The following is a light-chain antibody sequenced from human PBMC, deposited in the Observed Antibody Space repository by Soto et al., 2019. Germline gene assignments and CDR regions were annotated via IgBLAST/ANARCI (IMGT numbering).Light chain of an antibody. Sequence: EIVMTQSPATLFVSPGERATLSCRASQTVSDDLAWYQQKPGQAPRLLIYGASTRATDIPARFSGGGSGTEFTLTNSSLQSEDSAIYYCQQYHDWPSITVGPGTKVNI. CDR2: GAS. J-gene: IGKJ3*01. CDR1: QTVSDD. CDR3: QQYHDWPSIT. V-gene: IGKV3-15*01.